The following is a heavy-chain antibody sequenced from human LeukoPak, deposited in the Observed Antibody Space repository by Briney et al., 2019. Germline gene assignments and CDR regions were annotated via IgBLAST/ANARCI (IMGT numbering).Heavy chain of an antibody. Sequence: SETLSLTCTVSGGSISSYYWSWIRQPAGKGLEWIGRIYTSGSTNYNPSLKSRVTISVDTSKNQFSLKLSSVTAADTAVYYCARLYYDILTGYYRGNNYFDYWGQGTLVTVSS. CDR1: GGSISSYY. CDR2: IYTSGST. V-gene: IGHV4-4*07. D-gene: IGHD3-9*01. J-gene: IGHJ4*02. CDR3: ARLYYDILTGYYRGNNYFDY.